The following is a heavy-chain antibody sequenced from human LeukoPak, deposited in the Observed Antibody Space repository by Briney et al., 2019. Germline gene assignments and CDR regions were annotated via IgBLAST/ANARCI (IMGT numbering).Heavy chain of an antibody. CDR2: IKEDGSET. D-gene: IGHD3-10*01. J-gene: IGHJ4*02. CDR3: ARPVGTGNCYVY. CDR1: GFSFSSYW. V-gene: IGHV3-7*01. Sequence: PGGSLRLSCAASGFSFSSYWMTWVRQAPGKGLEWAANIKEDGSETYYVDSVKGRFTISRDNTKNSLYLQMKSLRAEDTAVYYCARPVGTGNCYVYWGQGTLVTVSS.